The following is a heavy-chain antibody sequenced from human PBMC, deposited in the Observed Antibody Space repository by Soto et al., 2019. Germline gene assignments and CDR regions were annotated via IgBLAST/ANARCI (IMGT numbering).Heavy chain of an antibody. CDR3: AHSGSGRYSWWFDS. D-gene: IGHD6-19*01. V-gene: IGHV2-5*02. CDR2: IYWDDDK. J-gene: IGHJ5*01. Sequence: GLDLEWLALIYWDDDKRYSPSLRSRLTITKDTSKNQVVLTMTNMDPVDTATYYCAHSGSGRYSWWFDSWGQGTLVTVSS.